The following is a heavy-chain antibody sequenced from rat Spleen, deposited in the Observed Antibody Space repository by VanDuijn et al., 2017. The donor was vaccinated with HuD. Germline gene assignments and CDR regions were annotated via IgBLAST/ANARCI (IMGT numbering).Heavy chain of an antibody. Sequence: QVQLQQSGAELAKPGSSVKISCKASGYTFSSYDITWIKQTTGQGLEYIGNFNPGSGRTYYNEKFKGKATLTADKSSSTAFMELSSLTPEDTAVFYCARDYSSYRRAYYWGQGVMVTVSS. CDR1: GYTFSSYD. J-gene: IGHJ2*01. CDR2: FNPGSGRT. D-gene: IGHD1-2*01. CDR3: ARDYSSYRRAYY. V-gene: IGHV1-57*01.